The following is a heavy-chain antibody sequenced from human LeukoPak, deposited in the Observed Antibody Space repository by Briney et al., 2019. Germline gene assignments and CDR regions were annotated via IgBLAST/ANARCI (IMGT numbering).Heavy chain of an antibody. J-gene: IGHJ4*02. V-gene: IGHV3-15*01. Sequence: GRSLRLSCAASGFTFSSYAMHWVRQAPGKGLEWVGRIKSNTDGGTTDHAAPVKGRFTISRDDSKNTLYLHMNSLKIEDTAVYYCTRDLAFWGQGTLVIVSS. CDR1: GFTFSSYA. CDR2: IKSNTDGGTT. CDR3: TRDLAF.